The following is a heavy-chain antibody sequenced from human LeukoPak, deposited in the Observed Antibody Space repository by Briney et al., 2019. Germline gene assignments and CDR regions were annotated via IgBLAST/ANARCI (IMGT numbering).Heavy chain of an antibody. Sequence: SETLSLTCTVSGGSISSYYWNWIRQPPGKGLEWIGYIYYNGSTNYNPSLKSRVTISVDTSKSQFSLKLSSVTAADTAVYYCARDFRKTGYDSLGFDAFDIWGQGTMVTVSS. CDR1: GGSISSYY. V-gene: IGHV4-59*12. J-gene: IGHJ3*02. CDR2: IYYNGST. D-gene: IGHD3-22*01. CDR3: ARDFRKTGYDSLGFDAFDI.